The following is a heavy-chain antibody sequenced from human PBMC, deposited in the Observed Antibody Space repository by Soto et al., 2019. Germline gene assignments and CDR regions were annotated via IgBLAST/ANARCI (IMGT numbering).Heavy chain of an antibody. CDR2: ISGSGGST. J-gene: IGHJ5*02. Sequence: EVQLLESGGGLVQPGGSLRLSCAASGFTFSSYAMSWVRQAPGKGLEWVSAISGSGGSTYYADSVKCRFTISRDNSKNTLYLQMNSLRAEDTAVYYCASLYSSSWKYNWFDPWGQGTLVTVSS. CDR1: GFTFSSYA. V-gene: IGHV3-23*01. D-gene: IGHD6-13*01. CDR3: ASLYSSSWKYNWFDP.